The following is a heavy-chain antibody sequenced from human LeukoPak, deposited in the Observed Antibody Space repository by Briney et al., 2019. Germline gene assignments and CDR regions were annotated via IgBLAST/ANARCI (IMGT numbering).Heavy chain of an antibody. Sequence: PGGSLRLSCAASGFIFSTYWMHWVRQAPGKGLVWVSRIKSDGSTNYADSVKGRFTIPRDNAKNTVSLQMNSLRPEDTGVYYCARAPSEIGGYYPEYFRHWGQGTLVTVSS. CDR2: IKSDGST. D-gene: IGHD3-22*01. V-gene: IGHV3-74*01. J-gene: IGHJ1*01. CDR1: GFIFSTYW. CDR3: ARAPSEIGGYYPEYFRH.